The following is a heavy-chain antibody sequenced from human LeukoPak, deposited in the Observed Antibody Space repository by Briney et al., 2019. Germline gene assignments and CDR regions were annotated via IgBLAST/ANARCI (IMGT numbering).Heavy chain of an antibody. Sequence: GESLQISCKGSGYSFTNYWIAWVRQMPGRGLEWMVIINPSDSDTRYSPSFQGQVTISADKSISTAYLQWSSLKASDSAMYYCARAWNFDYWGQGTLVTVSS. CDR2: INPSDSDT. CDR3: ARAWNFDY. V-gene: IGHV5-51*01. J-gene: IGHJ4*02. D-gene: IGHD1-1*01. CDR1: GYSFTNYW.